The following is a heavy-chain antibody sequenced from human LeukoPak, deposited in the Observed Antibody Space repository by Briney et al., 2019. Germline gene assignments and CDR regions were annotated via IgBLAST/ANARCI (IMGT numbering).Heavy chain of an antibody. CDR3: AREGCSGGSCYSDY. V-gene: IGHV3-21*01. CDR2: ISSSSSYI. J-gene: IGHJ4*02. D-gene: IGHD2-15*01. CDR1: GFTFSSYS. Sequence: PGGSLRLSCAASGFTFSSYSMNWVRQAPGKGVEWVSSISSSSSYIYYADSVKGRFTISRDNAKNSLYLQMNSLRAEDTAVYYCAREGCSGGSCYSDYWGQGTLVTVSS.